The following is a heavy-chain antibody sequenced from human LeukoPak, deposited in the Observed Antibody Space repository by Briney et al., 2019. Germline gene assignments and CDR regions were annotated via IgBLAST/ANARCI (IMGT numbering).Heavy chain of an antibody. CDR1: GYTLTSYY. V-gene: IGHV1-2*02. CDR3: ARSSAYYNEADI. Sequence: GASVKVSCKASGYTLTSYYMHWVRQAPGQGLEWMGWINPNTGDTSFAQKFQGRVTLTRDTSISTAYMELSRLKSDDTAVYYCARSSAYYNEADIWGQGTMVTVSS. J-gene: IGHJ3*02. CDR2: INPNTGDT. D-gene: IGHD3-9*01.